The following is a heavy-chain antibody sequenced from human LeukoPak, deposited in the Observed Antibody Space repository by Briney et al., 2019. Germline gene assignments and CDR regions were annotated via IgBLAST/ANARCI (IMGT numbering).Heavy chain of an antibody. V-gene: IGHV3-30*01. Sequence: PGGSLRLSCAASGFTFSSYAMHWVRQAPGKGLEWVAAISYDGTNFLYADSVKGRFTISRDNSKNTLYLQMNSLRPEDTALYYCARQYLTGTSVLDYWSQGTLVTVSS. CDR3: ARQYLTGTSVLDY. CDR2: ISYDGTNF. J-gene: IGHJ4*02. D-gene: IGHD1-7*01. CDR1: GFTFSSYA.